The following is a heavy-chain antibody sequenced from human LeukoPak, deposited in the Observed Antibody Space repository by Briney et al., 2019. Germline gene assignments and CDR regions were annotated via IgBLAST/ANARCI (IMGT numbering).Heavy chain of an antibody. V-gene: IGHV3-7*01. CDR2: IKQDGSEK. J-gene: IGHJ4*02. D-gene: IGHD6-6*01. CDR1: GFTFSSYA. CDR3: ARGEQLVVN. Sequence: GGSLRLSCAASGFTFSSYAMSWVRQAPGKGLEWVANIKQDGSEKYYVDSVKGRFTISRDNAKNSLYLQMNSLRAEDTAVYYCARGEQLVVNWGQGTLVTVSS.